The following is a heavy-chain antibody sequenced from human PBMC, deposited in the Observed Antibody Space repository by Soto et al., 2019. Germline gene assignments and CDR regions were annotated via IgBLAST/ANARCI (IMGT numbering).Heavy chain of an antibody. CDR1: GYTFTSYD. Sequence: ASVKVSCKASGYTFTSYDINWVRQATGQGLEWMGWMNPNSGNTGYAQKFQGRVTMTRNTSISTAYMELSSLRSEDTAVYYRARGNIFFGDYGDYCLDYWGQGTLVTVSS. V-gene: IGHV1-8*01. CDR3: ARGNIFFGDYGDYCLDY. CDR2: MNPNSGNT. J-gene: IGHJ4*02. D-gene: IGHD4-17*01.